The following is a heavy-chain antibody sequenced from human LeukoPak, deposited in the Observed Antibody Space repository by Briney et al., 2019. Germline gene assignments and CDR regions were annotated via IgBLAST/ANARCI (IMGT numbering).Heavy chain of an antibody. V-gene: IGHV3-74*01. CDR2: INSDGSST. Sequence: PGGSLRLSCAASGFTFSSYWMHWVRQAPGKGLVWVSRINSDGSSTSYADSVKGRFTISRDNAKNTLNLQMNSLRAEDTAVYYCARGLRGEVGATNTRGDFDSWGQGTLVTVSS. J-gene: IGHJ4*02. D-gene: IGHD1-26*01. CDR3: ARGLRGEVGATNTRGDFDS. CDR1: GFTFSSYW.